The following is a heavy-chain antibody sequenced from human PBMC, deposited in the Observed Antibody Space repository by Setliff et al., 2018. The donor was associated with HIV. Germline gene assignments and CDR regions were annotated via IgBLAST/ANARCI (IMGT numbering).Heavy chain of an antibody. D-gene: IGHD6-19*01. J-gene: IGHJ5*02. V-gene: IGHV3-48*04. CDR2: ISSSSSTR. CDR3: AREGQEEWLAPSMYNWFDP. CDR1: GFTFSSYS. Sequence: GGSLRLSCAASGFTFSSYSMNWARQAPGKGLEWVSYISSSSSTRYYAGSVKGRFTISRENAKNSLYLQMNSLRAEDTAVYYCAREGQEEWLAPSMYNWFDPWGQGTLVTVSS.